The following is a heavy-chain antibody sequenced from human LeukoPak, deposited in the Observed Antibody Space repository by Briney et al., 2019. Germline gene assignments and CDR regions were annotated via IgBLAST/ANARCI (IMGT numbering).Heavy chain of an antibody. CDR2: IYPGDSDT. CDR1: GHSFTNYW. Sequence: GESLKISCKGSGHSFTNYWIGWVRQMPGKGLEWMGIIYPGDSDTRYSPPFQGQVTISADKAISTAYLQWGSLKASDTAMYYCARLTSMAVTTTSLDYWGQGTLVTVSS. CDR3: ARLTSMAVTTTSLDY. J-gene: IGHJ4*02. D-gene: IGHD2-21*02. V-gene: IGHV5-51*01.